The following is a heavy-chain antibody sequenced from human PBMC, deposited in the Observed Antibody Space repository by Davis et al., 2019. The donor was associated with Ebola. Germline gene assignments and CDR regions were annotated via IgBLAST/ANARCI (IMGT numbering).Heavy chain of an antibody. CDR1: GFTFSSYA. Sequence: GGSLRLSCAASGFTFSSYAMNWVRQAPGKGLEWVSAISGSGGSTYCADSVKGRFTISRDNSKNTLYLQMNSLRADDTAVYYCASLIVVVPVSKRNDLFDIWGQGTMVTVSS. J-gene: IGHJ3*02. D-gene: IGHD2-2*01. CDR2: ISGSGGST. CDR3: ASLIVVVPVSKRNDLFDI. V-gene: IGHV3-23*01.